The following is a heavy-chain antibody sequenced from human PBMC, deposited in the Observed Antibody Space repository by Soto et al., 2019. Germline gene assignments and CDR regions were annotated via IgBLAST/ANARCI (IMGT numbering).Heavy chain of an antibody. CDR3: TRHQEQWLVEYDAFDI. J-gene: IGHJ3*02. CDR2: IRSKANSYAA. CDR1: GFTFSGSA. Sequence: GGFLRLSCAASGFTFSGSAMHWVRQASGKGLEWVGRIRSKANSYAAAYAASVKGRFTISRDDSKNTAYLQMNSLKTEDTAVYYCTRHQEQWLVEYDAFDIWGQGTMVTVSS. D-gene: IGHD6-19*01. V-gene: IGHV3-73*01.